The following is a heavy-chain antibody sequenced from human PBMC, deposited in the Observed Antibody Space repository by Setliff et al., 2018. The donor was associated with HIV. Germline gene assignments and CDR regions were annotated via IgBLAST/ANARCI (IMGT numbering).Heavy chain of an antibody. Sequence: PSETLSLTCTVSGGSISSHYWSWIRQPPGKGLEWIGSIYYSGSTNYNPSLKSRVTISVDTSKNQFSLKLSSVTAADTAVYYCARESPLNYYDSSGYYYVGNYYGMDVWGQGTTVTVS. J-gene: IGHJ6*02. V-gene: IGHV4-59*11. CDR3: ARESPLNYYDSSGYYYVGNYYGMDV. CDR2: IYYSGST. CDR1: GGSISSHY. D-gene: IGHD3-22*01.